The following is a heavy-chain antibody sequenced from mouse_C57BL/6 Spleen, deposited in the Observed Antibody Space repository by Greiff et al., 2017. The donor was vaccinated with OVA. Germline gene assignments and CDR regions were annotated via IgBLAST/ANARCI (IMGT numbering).Heavy chain of an antibody. CDR2: INPSSGYT. D-gene: IGHD1-1*01. V-gene: IGHV1-4*01. CDR1: GYTFTSYT. Sequence: VKLVESGAELARPGDSVKMSCKASGYTFTSYTLHWVKQRPGQGLEWIGYINPSSGYTKYNQKFKDKAPLTADTSSSTAYLQLSSLTSEDAAVYYCARPSTVVPVDYWGKGTTLTVSS. CDR3: ARPSTVVPVDY. J-gene: IGHJ2*01.